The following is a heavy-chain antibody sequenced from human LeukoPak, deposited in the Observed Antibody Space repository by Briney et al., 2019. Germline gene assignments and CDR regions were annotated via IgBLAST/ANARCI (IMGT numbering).Heavy chain of an antibody. V-gene: IGHV4-31*03. J-gene: IGHJ4*02. CDR1: GGSISSGGYY. D-gene: IGHD3-3*01. CDR2: IYYSGST. CDR3: ARGTPDFWSGYYKGEFDY. Sequence: SETLSLTCTVSGGSISSGGYYWSWIRQHPGKGLEWIGYIYYSGSTYYNPSLKSRVTISVDTSKNQFSQKLSSVTAADTAVYYCARGTPDFWSGYYKGEFDYWGQGTLVTVSS.